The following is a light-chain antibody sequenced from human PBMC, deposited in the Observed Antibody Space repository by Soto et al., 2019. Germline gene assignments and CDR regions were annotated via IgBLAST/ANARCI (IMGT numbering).Light chain of an antibody. CDR1: QPVLYSANNKDY. CDR3: QQYFAVPRT. Sequence: DIVMTQSPDSLVVSLGERATINCKSSQPVLYSANNKDYLAWYQQKAGQPPRLLIYWASTRESGVPDRFSGSGSGTDFTLTISSLQAEDVAVYFCQQYFAVPRTFGQGTKVEIK. CDR2: WAS. J-gene: IGKJ1*01. V-gene: IGKV4-1*01.